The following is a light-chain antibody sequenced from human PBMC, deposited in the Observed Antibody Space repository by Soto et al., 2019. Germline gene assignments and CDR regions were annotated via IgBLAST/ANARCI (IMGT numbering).Light chain of an antibody. CDR1: NIGSQS. Sequence: SYVLTQPPSVSVSPGKTATITCGGNNIGSQSVHWYQQKPGQAPVLVMFYDRVRPSGIPDRFSGSNSGSTATLTISRVEAGDEADYYCQVWDSSGDHLGVFGGGTKLTVL. J-gene: IGLJ2*01. CDR2: YDR. V-gene: IGLV3-21*01. CDR3: QVWDSSGDHLGV.